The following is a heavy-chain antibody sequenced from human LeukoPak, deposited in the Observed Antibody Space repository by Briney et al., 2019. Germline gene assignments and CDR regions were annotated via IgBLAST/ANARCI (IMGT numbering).Heavy chain of an antibody. V-gene: IGHV1-18*01. Sequence: ASVKVSCKASGYTFTSYGISWVRQAPGQGLEWMGWISAYNGNTNYAQKLQGRVTMTTDTSTSTAYTELRSLRSDDTAVYYCARDSKLLATLFDYWGQGTLVTVSS. J-gene: IGHJ4*02. CDR3: ARDSKLLATLFDY. CDR2: ISAYNGNT. CDR1: GYTFTSYG. D-gene: IGHD5-12*01.